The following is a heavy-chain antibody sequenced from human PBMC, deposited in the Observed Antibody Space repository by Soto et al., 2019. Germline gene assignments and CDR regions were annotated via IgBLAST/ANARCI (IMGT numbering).Heavy chain of an antibody. V-gene: IGHV4-59*01. CDR2: IYYSGST. Sequence: PSETLSLTCTVSGGSISSYYWSWIRQPPGKGLEWIGYIYYSGSTNYNPSLKSRVTISVDTSKNQFSLELSSVTAADTAVYYCARGLVRSVVLMVYAIHNWFDPWGQGTLVTVSS. CDR3: ARGLVRSVVLMVYAIHNWFDP. CDR1: GGSISSYY. J-gene: IGHJ5*02. D-gene: IGHD2-8*01.